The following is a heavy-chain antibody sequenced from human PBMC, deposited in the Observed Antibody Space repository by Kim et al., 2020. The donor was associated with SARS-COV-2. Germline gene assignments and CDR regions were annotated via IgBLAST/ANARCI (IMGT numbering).Heavy chain of an antibody. CDR2: IWHSGST. CDR3: ARAGTGSGSYFHLGYYG. Sequence: SETLSLTCAVSCGSISSGGYYWTWIRQHPGKGLEWIGNIWHSGSTYYNPSLKSRVTISVDTSKNQFSLNLSSVTAADTAVYYCARAGTGSGSYFHLGYYG. D-gene: IGHD3-10*01. V-gene: IGHV4-31*11. J-gene: IGHJ6*01. CDR1: CGSISSGGYY.